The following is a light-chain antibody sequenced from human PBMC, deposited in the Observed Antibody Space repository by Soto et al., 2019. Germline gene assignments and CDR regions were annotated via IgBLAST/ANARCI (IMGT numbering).Light chain of an antibody. CDR3: QHYGSSPPYT. CDR2: GAS. V-gene: IGKV3-20*01. CDR1: QSIDSNF. Sequence: IMLTQSPGTLSLSPGERVTLSCRASQSIDSNFLAWYQQKPGQAPRLLIYGASTRAPGVPDRFSGGGSGTDFTLSLSRLEPEDFAVYFCQHYGSSPPYTFGQGTKLEIK. J-gene: IGKJ2*01.